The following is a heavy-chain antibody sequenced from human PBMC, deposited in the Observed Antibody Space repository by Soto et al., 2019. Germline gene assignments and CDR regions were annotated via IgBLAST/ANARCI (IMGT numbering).Heavy chain of an antibody. D-gene: IGHD2-8*01. CDR1: GGSISSYY. CDR3: ARDLRDVTNGVCYPDYFDD. J-gene: IGHJ4*02. V-gene: IGHV4-59*01. Sequence: SETLSLTCTVSGGSISSYYWSWIRQPPGKGLEWIGYIYYSGSTNYNPSLKSRVTISVDTSKNQFSLKLSSVTAADTAVYYCARDLRDVTNGVCYPDYFDDWGQGTLVTVSS. CDR2: IYYSGST.